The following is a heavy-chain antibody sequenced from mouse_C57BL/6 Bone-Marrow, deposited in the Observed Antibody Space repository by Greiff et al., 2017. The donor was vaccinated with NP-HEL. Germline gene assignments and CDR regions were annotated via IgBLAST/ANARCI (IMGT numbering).Heavy chain of an antibody. CDR2: IYPGNSDT. CDR1: GYTFTSYW. CDR3: ITTVVAPHLYFDV. J-gene: IGHJ1*03. V-gene: IGHV1-5*01. Sequence: VQLQQSGTVLARPGASVKMSCKTSGYTFTSYWMHWVKQRPGQGLEWIGAIYPGNSDTSYNQKFKGKAKLTAVTSASTAYMELSSLTHEDSAVYYCITTVVAPHLYFDVWGTGTTVTVSS. D-gene: IGHD1-1*01.